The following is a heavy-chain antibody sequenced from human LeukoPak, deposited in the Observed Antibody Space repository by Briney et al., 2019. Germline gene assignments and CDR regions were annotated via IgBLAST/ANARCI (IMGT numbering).Heavy chain of an antibody. J-gene: IGHJ5*02. CDR2: IYYSGST. Sequence: SETLSLTCTVSGGSISSSSYYWGWIRQPPGQGLEWIGSIYYSGSTYYNPSLKSRVTISVDTSKNQFSLKLSSVTAADTAVYYCARGRIPYMVQGVSNWFDPWGQGTLVTVSS. V-gene: IGHV4-39*01. CDR1: GGSISSSSYY. CDR3: ARGRIPYMVQGVSNWFDP. D-gene: IGHD3-10*01.